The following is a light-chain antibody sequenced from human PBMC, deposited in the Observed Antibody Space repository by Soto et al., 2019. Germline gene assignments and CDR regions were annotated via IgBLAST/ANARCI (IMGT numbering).Light chain of an antibody. CDR3: QLHSNWTQGP. CDR1: HSVSNY. CDR2: DAS. V-gene: IGKV3-11*01. Sequence: EIVLTQSPATLSLSPGDRATLSCRASHSVSNYLAWYQQKPGQAPRLLIYDASNRATGIPARFSGSASGTDFFLTISSLEHEDFVVYYCQLHSNWTQGPFGGGTKVEIK. J-gene: IGKJ4*01.